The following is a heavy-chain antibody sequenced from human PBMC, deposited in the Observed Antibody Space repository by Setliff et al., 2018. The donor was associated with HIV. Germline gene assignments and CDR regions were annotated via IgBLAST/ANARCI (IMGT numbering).Heavy chain of an antibody. CDR2: IYHSGST. Sequence: SETLSLTCAVSGYSISSGYYWGWIRQPPGKGLEWVGNIYHSGSTYYNPSLKSRVAISVDTSKNQFSLKLTSVTAADTAVYFCARADGSGTYYLYYYYGMDVWGQGTTVTVSS. D-gene: IGHD3-10*01. V-gene: IGHV4-38-2*01. J-gene: IGHJ6*02. CDR3: ARADGSGTYYLYYYYGMDV. CDR1: GYSISSGYY.